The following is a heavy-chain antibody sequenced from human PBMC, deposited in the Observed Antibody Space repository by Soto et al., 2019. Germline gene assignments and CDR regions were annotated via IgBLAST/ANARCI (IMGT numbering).Heavy chain of an antibody. D-gene: IGHD3-22*01. J-gene: IGHJ6*02. V-gene: IGHV6-1*01. Sequence: SQTLSLTCAISGDSVASNSAAWNWIRQSPSRGLEWLGRTYYRSKWYTDHAESVKSRITINPDTSKNQVSLQLKSVTPEDTAVYYCARVVGYDSSGYYYNYYYGMDVWGQGTTVTFSS. CDR3: ARVVGYDSSGYYYNYYYGMDV. CDR1: GDSVASNSAA. CDR2: TYYRSKWYT.